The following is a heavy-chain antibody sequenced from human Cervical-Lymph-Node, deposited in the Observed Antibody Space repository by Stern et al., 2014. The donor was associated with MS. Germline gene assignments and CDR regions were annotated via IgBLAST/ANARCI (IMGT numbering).Heavy chain of an antibody. V-gene: IGHV4-59*01. CDR2: IYYSGSS. D-gene: IGHD6-19*01. J-gene: IGHJ4*02. CDR1: GGSISSYY. Sequence: QVQLQESSPGLVKPSETLSLTCTVSGGSISSYYWSWIRQPPGKGLEWIGYIYYSGSSNYNPSLKSRVTISVDTSKNQFSLKLSSVTAADTAVYYCARDPDSSGWPYFDYWGQGTLVTVSS. CDR3: ARDPDSSGWPYFDY.